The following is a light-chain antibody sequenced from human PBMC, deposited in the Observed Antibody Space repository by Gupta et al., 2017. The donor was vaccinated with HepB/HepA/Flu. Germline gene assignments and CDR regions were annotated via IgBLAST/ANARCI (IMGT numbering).Light chain of an antibody. CDR3: CSYATNTPYV. Sequence: SALTQPASLSGSPGQSITISCTGTADDVGSYHYVSWYQQYPGKAPKLIISDVNNRPSGIADRFSGSKSGNTASLTISALQAEDEAYYYCCSYATNTPYVFGAGTDVTVL. CDR1: ADDVGSYHY. J-gene: IGLJ1*01. CDR2: DVN. V-gene: IGLV2-14*03.